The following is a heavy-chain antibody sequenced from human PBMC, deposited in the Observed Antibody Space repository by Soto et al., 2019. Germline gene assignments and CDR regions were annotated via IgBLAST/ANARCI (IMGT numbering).Heavy chain of an antibody. CDR1: GYTFTSYG. J-gene: IGHJ4*02. D-gene: IGHD3-10*01. CDR3: ARRSVPVYGSGSLTYRALGY. Sequence: QVQLVQSGAEVKKPGASVKVSCKASGYTFTSYGISWVRQAPGQGLEWMGWISAYNGNTNYAQKLQGRVTMTTDTSASTAYMEVRSLRSDDTAVYYCARRSVPVYGSGSLTYRALGYWGQGTLVTVSS. CDR2: ISAYNGNT. V-gene: IGHV1-18*01.